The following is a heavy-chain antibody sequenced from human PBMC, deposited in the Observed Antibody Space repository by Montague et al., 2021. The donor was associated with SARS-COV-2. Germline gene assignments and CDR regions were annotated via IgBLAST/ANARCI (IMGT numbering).Heavy chain of an antibody. J-gene: IGHJ5*02. Sequence: SETLSLTCTVSGGSISSYYWSWIRQPPGKRLEWIGYIYYSGSTNYNPSLKSRVTISVDTSKNQFSLKLSSVTAADTAVYYCARDGSGSYYNVHQNWFDPWGQGTLVTVSS. D-gene: IGHD3-10*01. CDR3: ARDGSGSYYNVHQNWFDP. V-gene: IGHV4-59*01. CDR2: IYYSGST. CDR1: GGSISSYY.